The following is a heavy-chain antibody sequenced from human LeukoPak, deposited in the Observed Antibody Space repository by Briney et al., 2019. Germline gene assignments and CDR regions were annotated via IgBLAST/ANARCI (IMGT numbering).Heavy chain of an antibody. CDR3: AREQLGYNNYYMDV. CDR1: GYSISSGYY. D-gene: IGHD1-14*01. J-gene: IGHJ6*03. V-gene: IGHV4-38-2*02. CDR2: IYHSGST. Sequence: PSETLSLTCTVSGYSISSGYYWGWIRQPPGKGLEWIGSIYHSGSTNYNPSLKSRVTISVDTSKNQFSLKLSSVTAADTAVYYCAREQLGYNNYYMDVWGKGTTVTVSS.